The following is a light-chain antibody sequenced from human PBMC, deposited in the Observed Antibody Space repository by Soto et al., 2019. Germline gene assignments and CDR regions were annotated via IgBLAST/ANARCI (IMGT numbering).Light chain of an antibody. CDR3: QQHLNYPSP. J-gene: IGKJ1*01. V-gene: IGKV1-5*01. CDR1: HSISTW. CDR2: DAS. Sequence: EIQMTQSLAALSASVGDRVTMTCRASHSISTWLAWYQQKPGKAPKLLIYDASSSESGVPPTFGGGGSATEFTTTISSLQPADFSIYYCQQHLNYPSPFGPGTKVDIK.